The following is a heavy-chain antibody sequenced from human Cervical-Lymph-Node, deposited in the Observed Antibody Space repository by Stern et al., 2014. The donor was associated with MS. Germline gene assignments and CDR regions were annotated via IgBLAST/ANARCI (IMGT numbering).Heavy chain of an antibody. V-gene: IGHV1-69*01. CDR3: ARGTVPSRFDY. Sequence: QMQLVQSGAEVKRPGSSVKVSCKASGGTFKTSAINWVRQAPGKGLEWMGGIIPMFSTAEYAQKFQGRGKITADESSSTAYMELSSLRPDDTAVYYCARGTVPSRFDYWGQGTLVTVSS. CDR2: IIPMFSTA. J-gene: IGHJ4*02. D-gene: IGHD1-1*01. CDR1: GGTFKTSA.